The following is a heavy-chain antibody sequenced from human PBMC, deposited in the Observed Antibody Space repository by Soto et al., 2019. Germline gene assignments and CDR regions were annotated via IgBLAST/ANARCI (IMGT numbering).Heavy chain of an antibody. CDR1: GDSISTVDYF. J-gene: IGHJ5*01. CDR3: ARGRYCLTGRCFPNWFDS. Sequence: SETLSLTCSVSGDSISTVDYFWAWIRQPPGQALEYIGYIYKSATTYYNPSFESRVAISLDTSKSQFSLNVTSVTAADTAVYFCARGRYCLTGRCFPNWFDSRSQGTLVTVSS. V-gene: IGHV4-30-4*01. D-gene: IGHD2-15*01. CDR2: IYKSATT.